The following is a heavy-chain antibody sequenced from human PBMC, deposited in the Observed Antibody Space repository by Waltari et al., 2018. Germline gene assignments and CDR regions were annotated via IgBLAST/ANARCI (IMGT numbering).Heavy chain of an antibody. CDR3: ARGEVRPSSSWFVY. J-gene: IGHJ4*02. V-gene: IGHV4-34*01. Sequence: QVHLQQWGAGLLKPSETLSLTCAVYGGSFSGYYWSWIRQPPGKGLEWIGEINHSGSTNYNPSLKSRVTISVDTSKNQFSLKLSSVTAADTAVYYCARGEVRPSSSWFVYWGQGTLVTVSS. CDR1: GGSFSGYY. CDR2: INHSGST. D-gene: IGHD6-13*01.